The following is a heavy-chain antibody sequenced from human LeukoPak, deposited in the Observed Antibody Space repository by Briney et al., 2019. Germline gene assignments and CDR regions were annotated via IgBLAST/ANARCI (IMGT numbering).Heavy chain of an antibody. CDR2: IYYSGTT. Sequence: SETLSLTCTVSGGSISTYYWSWIRQPPGKGLEWIGYIYYSGTTNYNPSLKSRVTMSVGTSKNQVSLKLSSVTAADTAVYYCASLLTYFDYWGQGTLVTVSS. V-gene: IGHV4-59*08. J-gene: IGHJ4*02. CDR3: ASLLTYFDY. CDR1: GGSISTYY.